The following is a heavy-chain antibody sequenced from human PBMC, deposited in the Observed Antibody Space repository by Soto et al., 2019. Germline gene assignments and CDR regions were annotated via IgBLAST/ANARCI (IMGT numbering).Heavy chain of an antibody. D-gene: IGHD2-21*02. Sequence: PSETLSLTCGVSGYSISSGYYWGWIRQPPGKGLEWIASIFHSGSTYYNLSLKSRVTISVDTSKNQFSLKLSSVTAADTAVYYCARGLQYGGNSAYWGQGTQVTVSS. J-gene: IGHJ4*02. CDR3: ARGLQYGGNSAY. V-gene: IGHV4-38-2*01. CDR2: IFHSGST. CDR1: GYSISSGYY.